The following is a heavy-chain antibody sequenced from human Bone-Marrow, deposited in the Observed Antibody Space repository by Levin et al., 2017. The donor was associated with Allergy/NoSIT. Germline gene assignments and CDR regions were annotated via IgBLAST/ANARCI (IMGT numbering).Heavy chain of an antibody. D-gene: IGHD2-2*01. CDR1: GGSISSGGYY. V-gene: IGHV4-31*03. CDR3: ARDRSYCSSTSCYWDVASYYYYYMDV. CDR2: IYYSGST. J-gene: IGHJ6*03. Sequence: SETLSLSCTVSGGSISSGGYYWSWIRQHPGKGLEWIGYIYYSGSTYYNPSLKSRVTISVDTSKNQFSLKLSSVTAADTAVYYCARDRSYCSSTSCYWDVASYYYYYMDVWGKGTTVTVSS.